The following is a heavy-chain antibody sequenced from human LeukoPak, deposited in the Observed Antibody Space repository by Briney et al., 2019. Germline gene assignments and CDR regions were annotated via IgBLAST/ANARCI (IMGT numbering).Heavy chain of an antibody. J-gene: IGHJ4*02. D-gene: IGHD4-11*01. V-gene: IGHV3-48*03. CDR1: GFTFSSYE. CDR3: ARRISNDY. Sequence: GGSLRLSCATSGFTFSSYEMNWVRQAPGKGLEWVSYITSSGSTTYYADSVKGRFTIPRDNAKDSLYLQMNSLRVEDTAVYYCARRISNDYWGQGTLVTVSS. CDR2: ITSSGSTT.